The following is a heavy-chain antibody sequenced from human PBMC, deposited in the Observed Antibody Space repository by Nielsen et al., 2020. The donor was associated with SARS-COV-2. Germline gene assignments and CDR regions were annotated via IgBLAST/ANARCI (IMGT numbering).Heavy chain of an antibody. D-gene: IGHD3-9*01. V-gene: IGHV4-59*01. Sequence: SETLSLTCTVSGGSISSYYWSWIRQPPGKGLEWIGYIYYSGSTNYNPSLKSRVTISVDTSKNQFSLKLSSVTAADTAVYYCARAGYYDILTGYYREYYYYGMDVWGKGTTVTVSS. CDR3: ARAGYYDILTGYYREYYYYGMDV. J-gene: IGHJ6*04. CDR1: GGSISSYY. CDR2: IYYSGST.